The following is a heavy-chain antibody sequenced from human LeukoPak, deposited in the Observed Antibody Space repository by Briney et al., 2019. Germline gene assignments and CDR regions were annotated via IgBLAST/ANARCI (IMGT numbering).Heavy chain of an antibody. Sequence: GGSLRLSCAASGFTLSGSALHWVRQAPGKGLEWVGRIRSKANSYATAFASSVKGRFTISRDDSKNTAYLQMHSLKTEDTAVYYCTRELGNNDLYYYYGIDVWGQGTTVTVSS. J-gene: IGHJ6*02. CDR1: GFTLSGSA. D-gene: IGHD1-1*01. V-gene: IGHV3-73*01. CDR2: IRSKANSYAT. CDR3: TRELGNNDLYYYYGIDV.